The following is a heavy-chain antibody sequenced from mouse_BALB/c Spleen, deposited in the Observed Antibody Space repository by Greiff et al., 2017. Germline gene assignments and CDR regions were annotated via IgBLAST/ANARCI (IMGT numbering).Heavy chain of an antibody. J-gene: IGHJ4*01. CDR2: INPYNGDT. V-gene: IGHV1-20*02. CDR3: ARSLYGNYAMDY. Sequence: EVKVVESGPELVKPGASVKISCKASGYSFTGYFMNWVMQSHGKSLEWIGRINPYNGDTFYNQKFKGKATLTVDKSSSTAHMELRSLASEDSAVYYCARSLYGNYAMDYWGQGTSVTVSS. CDR1: GYSFTGYF. D-gene: IGHD2-1*01.